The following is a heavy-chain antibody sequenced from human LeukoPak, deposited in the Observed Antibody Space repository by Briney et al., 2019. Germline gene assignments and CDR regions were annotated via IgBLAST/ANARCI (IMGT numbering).Heavy chain of an antibody. Sequence: SETLSLTCAVYGGSFSGYYWSWIRQPPGKGLEWIGYIYYSGSTNYNPSLKSRVTISVDTSKNQFSLKLSSVTAADTAVYYCARLYYYDSSGYRPSTYYYYMDVWGKGTTVTVSS. CDR2: IYYSGST. V-gene: IGHV4-59*01. CDR1: GGSFSGYY. D-gene: IGHD3-22*01. J-gene: IGHJ6*03. CDR3: ARLYYYDSSGYRPSTYYYYMDV.